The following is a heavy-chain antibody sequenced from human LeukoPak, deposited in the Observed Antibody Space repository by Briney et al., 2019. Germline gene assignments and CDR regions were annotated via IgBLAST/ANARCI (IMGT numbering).Heavy chain of an antibody. J-gene: IGHJ6*03. CDR1: GYTFTSYD. D-gene: IGHD2-21*01. V-gene: IGHV1-8*03. CDR3: ARGLLAYCGGDCYSYYYYMDV. Sequence: ASVKVSCKASGYTFTSYDINWVRQATGQGLEWMGWMNPNSGNTGYAQKFQGRVTITRNTSISTAYMELSSLRSEDTAVYYCARGLLAYCGGDCYSYYYYMDVWGKGTTVTVSS. CDR2: MNPNSGNT.